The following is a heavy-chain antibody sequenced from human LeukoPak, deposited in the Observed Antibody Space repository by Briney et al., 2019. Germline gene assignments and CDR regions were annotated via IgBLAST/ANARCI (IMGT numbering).Heavy chain of an antibody. D-gene: IGHD2-21*01. CDR1: GDSISSFY. Sequence: SETLSLTCSVSGDSISSFYWSWIRQPPGKGLEWIGYIYYSGTTKYSPSLKSRVIISVDTSKNQFSLSLSSVTAADTAIYYCAKHRELRSAPAPFDIWGQGTMVTVSS. CDR2: IYYSGTT. V-gene: IGHV4-59*08. J-gene: IGHJ3*02. CDR3: AKHRELRSAPAPFDI.